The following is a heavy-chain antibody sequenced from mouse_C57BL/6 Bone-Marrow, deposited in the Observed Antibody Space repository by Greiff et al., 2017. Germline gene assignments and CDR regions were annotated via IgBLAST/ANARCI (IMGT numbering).Heavy chain of an antibody. CDR2: INPNNGGT. Sequence: EVQLQQSGPELVKPGASVKISCKASGYTFTDYYMNWVKQSHGKSLEWIGDINPNNGGTSYNQKFKGKATLTVDKSSSTAYMELRSLTSEDSAVYYCARREKLGPAWFAYWGQGTLVTVSA. CDR1: GYTFTDYY. J-gene: IGHJ3*01. D-gene: IGHD4-1*01. V-gene: IGHV1-26*01. CDR3: ARREKLGPAWFAY.